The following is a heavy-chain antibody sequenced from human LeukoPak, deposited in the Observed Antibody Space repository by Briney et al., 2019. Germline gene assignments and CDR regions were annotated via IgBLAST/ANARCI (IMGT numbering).Heavy chain of an antibody. V-gene: IGHV4-59*08. CDR2: IYYSGST. CDR1: GGSISTYY. D-gene: IGHD6-19*01. J-gene: IGHJ5*02. CDR3: ARHTRIAVAGGTFDP. Sequence: KPSETLSLTCTVSGGSISTYYWSWIRQPPGKGLEWIGYIYYSGSTNYNPSLKSRVTISVDTSKNQFSLKLSSVTAADTAVYYCARHTRIAVAGGTFDPWGQGTLVTVSS.